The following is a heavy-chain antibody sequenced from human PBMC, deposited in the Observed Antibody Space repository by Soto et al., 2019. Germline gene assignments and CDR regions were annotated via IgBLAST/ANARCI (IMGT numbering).Heavy chain of an antibody. CDR2: IYYSGST. CDR1: GVSISSSTYY. V-gene: IGHV4-39*01. Sequence: PSETLSLTCTVSGVSISSSTYYWGWIRQPPGKGLEWIGSIYYSGSTYYNPSLKSRVTISVDTSKNQFSLTLTSVTAADTAVYSCARGWSSGSYYLFDYWGRGTLVTVSS. CDR3: ARGWSSGSYYLFDY. D-gene: IGHD6-19*01. J-gene: IGHJ4*02.